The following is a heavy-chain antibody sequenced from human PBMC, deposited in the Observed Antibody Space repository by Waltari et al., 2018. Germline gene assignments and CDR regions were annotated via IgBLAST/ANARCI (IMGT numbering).Heavy chain of an antibody. CDR3: ARKPPFDI. J-gene: IGHJ3*02. CDR2: SNHSGRP. V-gene: IGHV4-34*01. Sequence: QVQLQQWGAGLLKPSETLSLTCAVYGGSFSGYYWSWIRQPPGKGLEWIGESNHSGRPNYNPSLKGRVTISVDTSKNQFSLKLSSVTAADTAVYYCARKPPFDIWGQGTMVTVSS. CDR1: GGSFSGYY.